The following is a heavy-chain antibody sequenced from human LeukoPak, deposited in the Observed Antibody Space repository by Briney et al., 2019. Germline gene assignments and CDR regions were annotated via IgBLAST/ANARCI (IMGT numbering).Heavy chain of an antibody. Sequence: SVKVSCKASGGTFSSYAISWVRQAPGQGLEWMGGIIPIFGTANYAQKFQGRVTITADESTSTAYMELGSLRSEDTAVYYCAGEAGGGEGYNWFDPWGQGTLVTVSS. J-gene: IGHJ5*02. D-gene: IGHD2-21*01. CDR3: AGEAGGGEGYNWFDP. V-gene: IGHV1-69*01. CDR1: GGTFSSYA. CDR2: IIPIFGTA.